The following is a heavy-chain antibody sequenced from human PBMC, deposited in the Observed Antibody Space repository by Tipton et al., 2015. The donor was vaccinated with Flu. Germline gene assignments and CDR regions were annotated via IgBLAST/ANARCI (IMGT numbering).Heavy chain of an antibody. CDR2: IYYGDSDT. Sequence: QLVQSGPEVKKPGESLKISCKGSGYSFTSHWIGWVRQMPGKGLEWMGSIYYGDSDTRYSSSFQGQVTISADKSIGTAFLQWSSLRASDTAMYYCARGASGAFDVWGQGTMVTVSS. J-gene: IGHJ3*01. CDR3: ARGASGAFDV. CDR1: GYSFTSHW. V-gene: IGHV5-51*01. D-gene: IGHD6-6*01.